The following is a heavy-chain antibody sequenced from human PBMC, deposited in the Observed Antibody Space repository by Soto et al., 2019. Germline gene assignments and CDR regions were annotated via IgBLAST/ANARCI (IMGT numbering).Heavy chain of an antibody. V-gene: IGHV1-69*01. CDR2: IIPIFGTA. CDR3: ARGGGVGRRNCNAGAY. D-gene: IGHD1-1*01. Sequence: QVQLVQSGAEVKKPGSSVKVSCKASGGTFSSYAISWVRQAPGQGLEWMGGIIPIFGTANYAQKFQGRVTNPAGESTRTAHMEVSSLGAEDTAVYYGARGGGVGRRNCNAGAYWGQGTLVTVSS. J-gene: IGHJ4*02. CDR1: GGTFSSYA.